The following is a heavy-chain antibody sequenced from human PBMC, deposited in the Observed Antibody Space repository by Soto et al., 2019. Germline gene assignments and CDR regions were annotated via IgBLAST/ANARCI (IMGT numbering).Heavy chain of an antibody. Sequence: SLKVSCKACGGTFSSYAISWVLQAPGQELEWMGGIIPIFGTANYAQKFQGRVTITADESTSTAYMELSSLRSEDTAVYYCARDGGIAAAGTVDYFDYWGQGTLVTVS. CDR2: IIPIFGTA. V-gene: IGHV1-69*13. J-gene: IGHJ4*02. D-gene: IGHD6-13*01. CDR3: ARDGGIAAAGTVDYFDY. CDR1: GGTFSSYA.